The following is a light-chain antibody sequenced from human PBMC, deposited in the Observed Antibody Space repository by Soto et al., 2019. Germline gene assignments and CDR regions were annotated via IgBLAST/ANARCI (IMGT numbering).Light chain of an antibody. V-gene: IGLV1-44*01. Sequence: QSVLTQPPSASGTPGQRVTISCSGTSSNIGSNTVDWYQQLPGMAPKILVYSNNQRPSGVPDRFSGSKSGTSASLAISGLQSEDEADYYCSSYAGSSTWVFGGGTQLTV. CDR1: SSNIGSNT. CDR3: SSYAGSSTWV. J-gene: IGLJ3*02. CDR2: SNN.